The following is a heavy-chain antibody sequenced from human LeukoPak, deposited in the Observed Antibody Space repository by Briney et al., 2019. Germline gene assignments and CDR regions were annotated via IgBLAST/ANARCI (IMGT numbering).Heavy chain of an antibody. CDR1: GYTFTGYY. CDR3: ARDIRYSGSYYYFDY. D-gene: IGHD1-26*01. Sequence: ASVKVSCKASGYTFTGYYMHWVRQAPGQGLEWMGWINPNSGGTNYAQKFQGRVTMTRDTSISTAYMELSRLRSDDTAVYYCARDIRYSGSYYYFDYWGQGTLVTVSS. J-gene: IGHJ4*02. V-gene: IGHV1-2*02. CDR2: INPNSGGT.